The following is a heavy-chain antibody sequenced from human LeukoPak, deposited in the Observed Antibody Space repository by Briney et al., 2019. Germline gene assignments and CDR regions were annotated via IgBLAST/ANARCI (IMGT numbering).Heavy chain of an antibody. Sequence: PSETLSLTCTVSGGSISNYCWSWIRQPPGKGLEWIGYIYYSGSTNYNPSLKSRVTISVDTSKNQFSLKLSSVTAADTAVYYCARRHGDYYYYGMDVWGQGTTVTVSS. D-gene: IGHD4-17*01. CDR3: ARRHGDYYYYGMDV. CDR1: GGSISNYC. V-gene: IGHV4-59*08. CDR2: IYYSGST. J-gene: IGHJ6*02.